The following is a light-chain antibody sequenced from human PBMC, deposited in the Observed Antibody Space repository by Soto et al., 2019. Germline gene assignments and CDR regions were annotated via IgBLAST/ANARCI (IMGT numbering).Light chain of an antibody. J-gene: IGLJ1*01. V-gene: IGLV2-14*01. CDR1: RSDIGSYNY. Sequence: TQPASGSGSPGQAITISCSGTRSDIGSYNYVAWYQQFPGKTPKILIYGVSNRPSGVSSRFSGSKSGNTASLTISGLQAEDEADYYCISYTGSSTSYVFGSGTKV. CDR2: GVS. CDR3: ISYTGSSTSYV.